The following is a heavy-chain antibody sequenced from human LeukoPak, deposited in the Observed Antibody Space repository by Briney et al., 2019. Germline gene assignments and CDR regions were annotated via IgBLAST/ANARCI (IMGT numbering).Heavy chain of an antibody. D-gene: IGHD1-26*01. J-gene: IGHJ4*02. V-gene: IGHV3-64*01. CDR3: ARGEPGATPTNFDY. CDR2: ISSNGGST. CDR1: GFTFSSYA. Sequence: GGSLRLSCAASGFTFSSYAMHWVRQAPGKGLEYVSAISSNGGSTYYANSVKGRFTISRDNSKNTLYLQMGSLRAEDMAVYYCARGEPGATPTNFDYWGQGTLVTVSS.